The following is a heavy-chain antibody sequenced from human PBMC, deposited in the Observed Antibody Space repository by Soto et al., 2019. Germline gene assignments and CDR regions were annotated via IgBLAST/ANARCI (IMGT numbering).Heavy chain of an antibody. V-gene: IGHV3-23*01. CDR1: GFTFAGYA. J-gene: IGHJ4*02. CDR3: AKASNVAMGIADY. Sequence: EVQLLESGGGLVQPGESLRLSCAASGFTFAGYAMSWVRQAPGKGLEWVSGISGSGDSTYYADSVKGRFTISRDNSKNTLYLQLNSLRAEDTAVYYCAKASNVAMGIADYWGQGTLVTVSS. CDR2: ISGSGDST. D-gene: IGHD7-27*01.